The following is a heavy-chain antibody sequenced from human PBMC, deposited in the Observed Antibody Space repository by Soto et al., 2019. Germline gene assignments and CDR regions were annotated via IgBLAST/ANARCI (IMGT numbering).Heavy chain of an antibody. V-gene: IGHV4-34*01. D-gene: IGHD3-10*01. CDR3: ATSGSYYYYYYAMDV. J-gene: IGHJ6*02. CDR2: INHSGST. Sequence: SETLSLTCAVYGGSFSSYYWTWIRQPPGKGLEWIGEINHSGSTNYNPSLKSRVTISVDTSKDQFSLKLSSVTAADTAVYYCATSGSYYYYYYAMDVWGQGTTVTVSS. CDR1: GGSFSSYY.